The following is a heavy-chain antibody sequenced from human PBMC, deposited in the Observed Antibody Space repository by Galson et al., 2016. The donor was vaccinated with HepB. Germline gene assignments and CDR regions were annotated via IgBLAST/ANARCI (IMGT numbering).Heavy chain of an antibody. D-gene: IGHD2-2*01. CDR2: IYHTGTS. Sequence: SETLSLTCAVSGASISDSNWWTWVRQVPGKGLEWIGEIYHTGTSNNNPFLSSRFTLEVDKSRNQFSLNLTSVTAADPAVYYCARASIIPGARMIFDPWGQGTLVTVSS. CDR3: ARASIIPGARMIFDP. CDR1: GASISDSNW. J-gene: IGHJ5*02. V-gene: IGHV4-4*02.